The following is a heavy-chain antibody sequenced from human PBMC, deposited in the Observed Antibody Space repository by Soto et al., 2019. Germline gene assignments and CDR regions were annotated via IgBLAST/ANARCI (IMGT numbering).Heavy chain of an antibody. CDR3: AKDRDFVVVVAATPPLY. CDR2: ISYDGSNK. V-gene: IGHV3-30*18. J-gene: IGHJ4*02. CDR1: GFTFSSYG. D-gene: IGHD2-15*01. Sequence: GGSLRLSCAASGFTFSSYGMHWVRQAPGKGLEWVAVISYDGSNKYYADSVKGRFTISRDNSKNTLYLQMNSLRAEDTAVYYCAKDRDFVVVVAATPPLYWGQGTLVTVSS.